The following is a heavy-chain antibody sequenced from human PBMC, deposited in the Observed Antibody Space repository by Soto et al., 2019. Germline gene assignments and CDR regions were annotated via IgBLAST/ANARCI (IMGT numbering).Heavy chain of an antibody. CDR2: IYYSGST. Sequence: SETLSLTCTVSGGSISSYYWSRIRQPPGKGLEWIGYIYYSGSTNYNPSLKSRVTISVDTSKNQFSLKLSSVTAADTAVYYCARVYDYVWGSYRYIGTYDYWGQGTLVTVSS. J-gene: IGHJ4*02. CDR1: GGSISSYY. V-gene: IGHV4-59*01. CDR3: ARVYDYVWGSYRYIGTYDY. D-gene: IGHD3-16*02.